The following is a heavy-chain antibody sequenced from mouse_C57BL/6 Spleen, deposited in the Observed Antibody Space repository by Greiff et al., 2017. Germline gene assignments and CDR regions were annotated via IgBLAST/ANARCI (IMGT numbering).Heavy chain of an antibody. CDR3: ARWITTYYFDD. CDR1: GYTFTSYW. Sequence: QVQLQQPGAELVMPGASVKLSCKASGYTFTSYWMHWVKQRPGQGLEWIGEIDPSDSYTNYNQKFKGKSTLTVDKSSSTAYMQLSSLTSEDSAVYYCARWITTYYFDDWGQGTTLTVSS. V-gene: IGHV1-69*01. CDR2: IDPSDSYT. D-gene: IGHD1-1*01. J-gene: IGHJ2*01.